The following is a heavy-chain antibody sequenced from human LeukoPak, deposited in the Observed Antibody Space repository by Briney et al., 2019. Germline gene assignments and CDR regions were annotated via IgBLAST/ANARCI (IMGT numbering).Heavy chain of an antibody. V-gene: IGHV4-59*01. CDR1: GGSISNYY. D-gene: IGHD2-21*01. J-gene: IGHJ4*02. CDR3: AXFXKYYGSNYHYLDY. Sequence: SETLSLTCTVSGGSISNYYWSWIRQPPGKGLEWIGYIYYSGSTNYNPSLKSRVTISVDTSENQFSLKLTSVTAADTAVYFCAXFXKYYGSNYHYLDYWGPGILVTVSS. CDR2: IYYSGST.